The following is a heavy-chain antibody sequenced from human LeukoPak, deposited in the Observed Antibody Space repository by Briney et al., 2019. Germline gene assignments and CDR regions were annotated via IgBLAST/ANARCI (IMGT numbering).Heavy chain of an antibody. Sequence: ASVKVSCKASGYTFTGYYMHWVRQAPGQGLEWVGWINPNSGGTNYAQKFQGRVTMTRDTSISTAYMELSRLRSDDTAVYYCARTWARANSALGYWGQGTLVTVSS. CDR3: ARTWARANSALGY. CDR1: GYTFTGYY. V-gene: IGHV1-2*02. J-gene: IGHJ4*02. D-gene: IGHD4-23*01. CDR2: INPNSGGT.